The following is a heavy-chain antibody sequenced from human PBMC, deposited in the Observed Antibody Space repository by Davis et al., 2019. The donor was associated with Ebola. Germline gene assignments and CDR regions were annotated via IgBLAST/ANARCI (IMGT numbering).Heavy chain of an antibody. D-gene: IGHD3-10*01. CDR3: ATRVQGVITAFDI. CDR1: GFTFSSYW. Sequence: PGGSLRLSCAASGFTFSSYWMSWVRQAPGKGLEWVANIKQDGSEKYYVDSVKGRFTISRDNAKNSLYLQMNSLRAEDTAVYYCATRVQGVITAFDIWGQGTMVTVSS. V-gene: IGHV3-7*01. CDR2: IKQDGSEK. J-gene: IGHJ3*02.